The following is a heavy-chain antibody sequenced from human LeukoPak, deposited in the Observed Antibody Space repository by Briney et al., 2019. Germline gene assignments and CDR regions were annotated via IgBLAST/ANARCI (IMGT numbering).Heavy chain of an antibody. CDR2: ISYDGSNK. CDR1: GFTFSSYG. D-gene: IGHD3-22*01. V-gene: IGHV3-30*18. J-gene: IGHJ6*02. Sequence: QTGGSLRLSCAASGFTFSSYGMHWVRQAPGTGLEWVAVISYDGSNKYYADSVKGRFTISRDNSKNTLYLQMNSLRAEDTAVYYCAKDLHYYDSSVTYYYGMDVWGQGTTVTVSS. CDR3: AKDLHYYDSSVTYYYGMDV.